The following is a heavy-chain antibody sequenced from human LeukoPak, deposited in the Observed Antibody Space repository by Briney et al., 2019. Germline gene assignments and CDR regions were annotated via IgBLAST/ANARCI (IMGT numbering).Heavy chain of an antibody. Sequence: SETLSLTCAVYGGSFSGYYWSWIRQPAGRGLEWIGEINHSGSTNYNPSLKSRVTISVDTSKNQFSLKLSSVTAADTAVYYCARRARGYCSSTSCYPFDYWGQGTMVTVSS. V-gene: IGHV4-34*01. D-gene: IGHD2-2*01. J-gene: IGHJ4*02. CDR2: INHSGST. CDR1: GGSFSGYY. CDR3: ARRARGYCSSTSCYPFDY.